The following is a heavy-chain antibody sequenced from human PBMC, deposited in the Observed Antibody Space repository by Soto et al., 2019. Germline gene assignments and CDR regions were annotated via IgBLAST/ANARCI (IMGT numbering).Heavy chain of an antibody. CDR1: GFTFSNYG. CDR2: ISGSDGKT. V-gene: IGHV3-23*01. J-gene: IGHJ4*02. D-gene: IGHD3-3*01. CDR3: ARWSYLDY. Sequence: PGGSLRLSCAASGFTFSNYGMHWVRQAPGKGLEWVSTISGSDGKTFYADAVKGRFSISRDISQSTLYLQMNSLRADDTAIYYCARWSYLDYWGQGTRVTVSS.